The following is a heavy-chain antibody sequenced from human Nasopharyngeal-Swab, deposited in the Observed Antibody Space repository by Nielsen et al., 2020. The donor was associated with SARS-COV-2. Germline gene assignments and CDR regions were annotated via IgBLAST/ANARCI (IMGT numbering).Heavy chain of an antibody. V-gene: IGHV3-33*01. CDR2: IWYDGSNK. CDR3: ARGSSVHAFDV. J-gene: IGHJ3*01. D-gene: IGHD3-10*01. Sequence: GESLKISCAASGFSFSTYGMHWVRQSPVKGLEWLTNIWYDGSNKYYADSVKGRFTVPRDNSKNTLFLEMDSLRVEDTAVYYCARGSSVHAFDVWGQGTEVTVSS. CDR1: GFSFSTYG.